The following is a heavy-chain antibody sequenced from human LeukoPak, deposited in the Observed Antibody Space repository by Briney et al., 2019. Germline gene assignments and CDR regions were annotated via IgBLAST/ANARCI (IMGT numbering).Heavy chain of an antibody. D-gene: IGHD2-2*01. J-gene: IGHJ5*02. CDR3: ARGVVPAAGSWFDP. Sequence: SETLSLTCTVSGGSISSYYWSWIRQPPGKGLEWIGYIYYSGSTNYNPSLKSRVTISVDTSKNQFSLKLSSVTAADTAVYYCARGVVPAAGSWFDPWSQGTLVTVSS. CDR1: GGSISSYY. V-gene: IGHV4-59*01. CDR2: IYYSGST.